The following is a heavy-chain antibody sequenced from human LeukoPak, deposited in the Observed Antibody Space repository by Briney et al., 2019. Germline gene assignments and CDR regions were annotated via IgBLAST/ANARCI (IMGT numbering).Heavy chain of an antibody. CDR1: GGPFSGYY. Sequence: SETLSLTCAVYGGPFSGYYWSWIRQPPGKGLEWIGEINHSGSTNYNPSLKSRVTISVDTSKNQFSLKLSSVTAADTAVYYCARSVPLGDYWGQGTLVTVSS. CDR2: INHSGST. J-gene: IGHJ4*02. D-gene: IGHD7-27*01. CDR3: ARSVPLGDY. V-gene: IGHV4-34*01.